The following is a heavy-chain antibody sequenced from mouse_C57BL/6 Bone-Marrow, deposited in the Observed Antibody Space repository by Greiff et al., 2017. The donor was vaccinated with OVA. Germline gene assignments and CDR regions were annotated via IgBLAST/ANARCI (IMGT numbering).Heavy chain of an antibody. V-gene: IGHV1-81*01. CDR2: IYPRSGNT. CDR1: GYTFTSYG. CDR3: ARLLRRGDY. Sequence: VMLVESGAELARPGASVKLSCKASGYTFTSYGISWVKQRTGQGLEWIGEIYPRSGNTYYNEKFKGKATLTADKSSSTAYMELRSLTSEDSAVYFCARLLRRGDYWGQGTTLTVSS. J-gene: IGHJ2*01. D-gene: IGHD1-1*01.